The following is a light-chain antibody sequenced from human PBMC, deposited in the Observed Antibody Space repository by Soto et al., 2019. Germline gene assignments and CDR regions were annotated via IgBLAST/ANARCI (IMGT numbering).Light chain of an antibody. J-gene: IGLJ1*01. Sequence: QSVLTQPASVSGSPGQSITISCTGTSSDVGGYNYVSWYQQHPGKAPKLMIYDVSYRPSGVSNRFSGSKSGNTASLTISGLQAEDEADYYCSSYTSSSALVFGTGTKVNVL. V-gene: IGLV2-14*01. CDR2: DVS. CDR3: SSYTSSSALV. CDR1: SSDVGGYNY.